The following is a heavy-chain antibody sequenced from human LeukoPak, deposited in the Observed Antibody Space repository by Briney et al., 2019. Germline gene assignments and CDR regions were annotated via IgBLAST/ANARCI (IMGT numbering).Heavy chain of an antibody. CDR3: ARDGRGDYGMDV. CDR2: ISSSSSYI. CDR1: GFTFSSYS. V-gene: IGHV3-21*01. Sequence: GGSLRLSCAASGFTFSSYSMNWVRQAPGKGLEWVSSISSSSSYIYYADSLKGRFTISRDNAKNSLYLQMNSLRAEDTAVYYCARDGRGDYGMDVWGQGTTVTVSS. J-gene: IGHJ6*02. D-gene: IGHD6-25*01.